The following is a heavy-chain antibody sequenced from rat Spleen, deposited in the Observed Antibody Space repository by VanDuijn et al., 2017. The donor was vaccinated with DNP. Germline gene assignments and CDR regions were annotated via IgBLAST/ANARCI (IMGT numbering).Heavy chain of an antibody. Sequence: EVQLVESGGGLVQPGRSLKLSCAASGFTFSSFPMAWVRQAPTKGLEWVATISTSGDSTSSPDSVKGRFTISRDNAKNTLYLQMDSLRSEDTATYYCTTDNSGLNWFAYWGQGTLVTVST. CDR1: GFTFSSFP. CDR3: TTDNSGLNWFAY. J-gene: IGHJ3*01. V-gene: IGHV5-46*01. D-gene: IGHD4-3*01. CDR2: ISTSGDST.